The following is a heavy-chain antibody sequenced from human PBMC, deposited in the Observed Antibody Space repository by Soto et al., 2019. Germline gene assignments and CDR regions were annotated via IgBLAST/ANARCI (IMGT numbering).Heavy chain of an antibody. D-gene: IGHD3-16*02. Sequence: QEQLVQSGPEMKKPGSAVKVSCKASGGTFNTYAMNWVRQVPGQGLEWMGGIFPMFDVPRYAQKFQGRVTITLDESSTTAYMDLSSLRFDDTAVYYCARSVGSGGVIGGFDYWGQGTLVSV. V-gene: IGHV1-69*19. J-gene: IGHJ4*02. CDR3: ARSVGSGGVIGGFDY. CDR1: GGTFNTYA. CDR2: IFPMFDVP.